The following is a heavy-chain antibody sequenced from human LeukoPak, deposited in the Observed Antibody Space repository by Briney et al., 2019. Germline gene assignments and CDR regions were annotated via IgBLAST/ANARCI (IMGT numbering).Heavy chain of an antibody. D-gene: IGHD6-19*01. CDR2: IYYSGST. V-gene: IGHV4-59*01. Sequence: PSETLSLTCTVSGGSISSYYWSWIRQPPGKGLGWIGYIYYSGSTNYNPSLKSRVTISVDTSKNQFSLKLSSVTAADTAVYYCARGGGVAGTPYNPYDYWGQGTLVTVSS. CDR1: GGSISSYY. CDR3: ARGGGVAGTPYNPYDY. J-gene: IGHJ4*02.